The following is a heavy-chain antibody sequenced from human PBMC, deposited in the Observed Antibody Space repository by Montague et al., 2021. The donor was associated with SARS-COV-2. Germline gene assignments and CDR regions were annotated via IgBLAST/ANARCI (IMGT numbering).Heavy chain of an antibody. CDR2: IYHSGSX. Sequence: TLSLTCAVSGGSISSGGYSWNWIRQPPGKGLEWIGYIYHSGSXXXNXXXKSXVTISLDSSKNQFSLNLTSVTAADTAVYYCARGSMVQGGKVYYGVDVWGQGTTVTVSS. CDR3: ARGSMVQGGKVYYGVDV. D-gene: IGHD3-10*01. J-gene: IGHJ6*02. CDR1: GGSISSGGYS. V-gene: IGHV4-30-2*01.